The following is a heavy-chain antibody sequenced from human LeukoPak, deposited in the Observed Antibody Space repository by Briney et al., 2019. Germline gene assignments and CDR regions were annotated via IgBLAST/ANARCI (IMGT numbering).Heavy chain of an antibody. CDR3: ATSTWGSGSYYYFDY. J-gene: IGHJ4*02. D-gene: IGHD3-10*01. V-gene: IGHV4-34*01. CDR1: GGSFSGYY. CDR2: INHSGST. Sequence: RPSETLSLTCAVYGGSFSGYYWSWIRQPPGKGLEWIGEINHSGSTNYNPSLKSRATISVDTSKNQFSLKLSSVTAADTAVYYCATSTWGSGSYYYFDYWGQGTLVTVSS.